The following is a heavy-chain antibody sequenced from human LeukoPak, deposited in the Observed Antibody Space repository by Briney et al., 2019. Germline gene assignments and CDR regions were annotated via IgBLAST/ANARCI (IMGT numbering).Heavy chain of an antibody. CDR3: ARGFTYYYYYGMDV. CDR2: IIPIFGTA. V-gene: IGHV1-69*13. Sequence: SVKVSRKASGYTFTDYYMYWVRQAPGQGLEWMGGIIPIFGTANYAQKFQGRVTITADESTSTAYMELSSLRSEDTAVYYCARGFTYYYYYGMDVWGQGTTVTVSS. J-gene: IGHJ6*02. CDR1: GYTFTDYY.